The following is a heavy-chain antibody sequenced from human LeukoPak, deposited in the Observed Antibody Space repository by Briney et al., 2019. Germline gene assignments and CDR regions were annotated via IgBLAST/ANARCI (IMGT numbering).Heavy chain of an antibody. V-gene: IGHV4-38-2*01. CDR3: ARRLVGANVFDY. D-gene: IGHD1-26*01. CDR2: IYHSGST. CDR1: GYSISSGYY. J-gene: IGHJ4*02. Sequence: SETLSLTCAVSGYSISSGYYWGWIRQPPGKGLEWIGSIYHSGSTYYNPSLKSRVTISVDTSKNQFSLKLSSVTAADTAVYYCARRLVGANVFDYWGRGTLVTVSS.